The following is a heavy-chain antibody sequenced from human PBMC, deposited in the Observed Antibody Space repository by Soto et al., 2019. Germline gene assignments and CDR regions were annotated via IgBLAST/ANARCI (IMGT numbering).Heavy chain of an antibody. V-gene: IGHV6-1*01. Sequence: PSQTLSLTGAISGDSVSSNSAAWNWIRHSPSRGLEWLGRTYYRSKWYNDYAVSMRSRITINPDTTKNQFSLQLNSATPEDTAVYYCATWRFDYWGQGTLVTGSS. CDR3: ATWRFDY. CDR1: GDSVSSNSAA. CDR2: TYYRSKWYN. J-gene: IGHJ4*02.